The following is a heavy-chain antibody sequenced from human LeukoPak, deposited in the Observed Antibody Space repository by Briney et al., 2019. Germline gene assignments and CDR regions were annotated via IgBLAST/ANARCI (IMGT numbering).Heavy chain of an antibody. V-gene: IGHV3-7*03. J-gene: IGHJ4*02. Sequence: GGPLRLSCAASGFTFSSYWMSWVRQAPGKGLEWVANIKQDGSEKYYVDSVKGRFTISRDNAKNSLYLQMNSLRAEDTAVYYCAKDYCRGANCPLPFFDSWGQGTLVTVSS. CDR1: GFTFSSYW. D-gene: IGHD2-15*01. CDR3: AKDYCRGANCPLPFFDS. CDR2: IKQDGSEK.